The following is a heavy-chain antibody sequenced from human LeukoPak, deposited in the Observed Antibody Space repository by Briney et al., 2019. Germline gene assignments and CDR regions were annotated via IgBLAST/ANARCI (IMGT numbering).Heavy chain of an antibody. CDR3: TRDSARSVYAMDRNSLDY. V-gene: IGHV3-21*01. Sequence: GGSLIQICSASGFTFFTYYWNWVRQAPGKGLEWVSSISSSSSYIYYADSVKGRFTISRDNAKNSLYLQMNSLRAEDTAVYYCTRDSARSVYAMDRNSLDYWGQGTLVTVSS. CDR1: GFTFFTYY. CDR2: ISSSSSYI. J-gene: IGHJ4*02. D-gene: IGHD2-8*01.